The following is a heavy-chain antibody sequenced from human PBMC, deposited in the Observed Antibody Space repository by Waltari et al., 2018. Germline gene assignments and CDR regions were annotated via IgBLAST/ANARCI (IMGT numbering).Heavy chain of an antibody. J-gene: IGHJ4*02. D-gene: IGHD3-10*01. Sequence: QVQLQQWGAGLLKPSETLSLTCAVYGGSFSGYYWSWIRQPPGKGLEWIGEINHRARTNSNPSLKSRVTISVDTSKIQFSLKLSSVTAADTAVYYCARGRAYYYGSGSYRFDYWGQGTLVTVSS. CDR2: INHRART. V-gene: IGHV4-34*01. CDR3: ARGRAYYYGSGSYRFDY. CDR1: GGSFSGYY.